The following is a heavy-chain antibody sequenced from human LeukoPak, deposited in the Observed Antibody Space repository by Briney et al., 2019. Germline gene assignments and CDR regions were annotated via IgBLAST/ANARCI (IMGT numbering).Heavy chain of an antibody. CDR3: AHVQQLVPW. V-gene: IGHV1-69*04. CDR1: GYTFTSYA. Sequence: SVKVSCKASGYTFTSYAISWVRQAPGQGLEWMGRIIPIPGIANYAQKFQGRVTITADKSTSTAYMELSSLRSEDTAVYYCAHVQQLVPWWGQGTLVTVSS. J-gene: IGHJ4*02. D-gene: IGHD6-13*01. CDR2: IIPIPGIA.